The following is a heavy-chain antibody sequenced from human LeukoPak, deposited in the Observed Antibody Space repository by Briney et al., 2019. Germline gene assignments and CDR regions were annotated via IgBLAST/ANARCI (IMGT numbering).Heavy chain of an antibody. V-gene: IGHV4-4*07. J-gene: IGHJ4*02. CDR3: ARDQYSGSYYLTPFDY. CDR2: IYTSGST. CDR1: GGSISSYY. D-gene: IGHD1-26*01. Sequence: SETLSLTCTVSGGSISSYYWSWIRQPAGKGLEWIGRIYTSGSTNYNPSLKSRVTMSVDTSKNQFSLKLSSVTAADTAVYYCARDQYSGSYYLTPFDYWGQGTLVTVSS.